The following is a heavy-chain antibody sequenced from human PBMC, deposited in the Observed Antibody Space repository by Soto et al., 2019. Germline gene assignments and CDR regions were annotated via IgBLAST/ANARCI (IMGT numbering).Heavy chain of an antibody. Sequence: GASVKVSCKASGYTFTSYYMHWVRQAPGQGLEWMGIINPSGGSTSYAQKFQGRVTMTRDTSTSTVYMELSSLRSEDTAVYYCASYRGYYDILTGYGYWGQGTRVTVSS. J-gene: IGHJ4*02. CDR1: GYTFTSYY. CDR2: INPSGGST. D-gene: IGHD3-9*01. CDR3: ASYRGYYDILTGYGY. V-gene: IGHV1-46*01.